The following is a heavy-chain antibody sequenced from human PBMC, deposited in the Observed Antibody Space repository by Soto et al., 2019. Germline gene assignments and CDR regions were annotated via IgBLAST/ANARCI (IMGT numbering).Heavy chain of an antibody. Sequence: GESLKISCKASGYSFTHKWTAWVRQMPGKGLEWLGVIYPLDSYTKYSPSFEGQVTVSVDKTVNTASLLLNSRKASDPAISFCARVIVPQVWTMGGMDVWGQGTTVTVSS. CDR2: IYPLDSYT. J-gene: IGHJ6*02. CDR1: GYSFTHKW. D-gene: IGHD2-21*01. V-gene: IGHV5-51*01. CDR3: ARVIVPQVWTMGGMDV.